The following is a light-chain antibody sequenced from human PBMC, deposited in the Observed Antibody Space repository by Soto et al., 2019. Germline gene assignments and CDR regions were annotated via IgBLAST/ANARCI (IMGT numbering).Light chain of an antibody. J-gene: IGKJ1*01. V-gene: IGKV3-20*01. CDR2: GAS. Sequence: EIVLTQSPGTLSLSPGERATLSCRASQSVSSSYLAWYQQQPGQAPRLLIYGASSRATGIPARFSGSGSGTDFTLTISSLEPEDFAVYYCQQFSTSSRTFGQGTKVDIK. CDR3: QQFSTSSRT. CDR1: QSVSSSY.